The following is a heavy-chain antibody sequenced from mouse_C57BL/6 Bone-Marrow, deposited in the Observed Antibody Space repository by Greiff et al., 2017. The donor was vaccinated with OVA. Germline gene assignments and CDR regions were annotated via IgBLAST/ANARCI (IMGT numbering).Heavy chain of an antibody. CDR1: GFTFSSYA. D-gene: IGHD2-1*01. J-gene: IGHJ3*01. CDR3: TRDGNYLAWFAY. CDR2: ISSGGDYI. Sequence: EVQGVESGEGLVKPGGSLKLSCAASGFTFSSYAMSWVRQTPEKRLEWVAYISSGGDYIYYADTVKGRFTISRDNARNTLYLQMSSLKSEDTAMYYCTRDGNYLAWFAYWGQGTLVTVSA. V-gene: IGHV5-9-1*02.